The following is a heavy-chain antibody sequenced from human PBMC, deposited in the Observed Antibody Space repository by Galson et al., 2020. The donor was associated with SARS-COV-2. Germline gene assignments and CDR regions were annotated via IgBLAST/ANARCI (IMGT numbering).Heavy chain of an antibody. CDR3: ARQGYCGGDCYFLDH. V-gene: IGHV1-2*02. Sequence: GESLKISCKASGYRFTDYYIHWVRQAPGHGLEWMGWINANSGGTNYPQKFQGRVTMTRDTSISTAYMELHSLRSDDTAFYFCARQGYCGGDCYFLDHWGQETLVTVSS. D-gene: IGHD2-21*02. J-gene: IGHJ4*02. CDR1: GYRFTDYY. CDR2: INANSGGT.